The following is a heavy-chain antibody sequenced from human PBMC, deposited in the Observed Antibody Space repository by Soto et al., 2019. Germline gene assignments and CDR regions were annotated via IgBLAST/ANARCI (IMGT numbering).Heavy chain of an antibody. CDR3: SRGITGGLDA. CDR1: GFVSNDYD. V-gene: IGHV3-30*03. CDR2: ISYDGRNK. Sequence: QVQLAESGGGLVQPGRSLRLSCATSGFVSNDYDIHWVRQAPGKGLAWLASISYDGRNKYYADSVKGRFTISRDNSKNTLSLQINSLGAEDTAVYYCSRGITGGLDAWGPGTLDTVSS. J-gene: IGHJ5*02. D-gene: IGHD1-20*01.